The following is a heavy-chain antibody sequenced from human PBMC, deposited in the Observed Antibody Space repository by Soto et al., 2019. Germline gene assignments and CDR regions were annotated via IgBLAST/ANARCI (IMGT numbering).Heavy chain of an antibody. D-gene: IGHD6-13*01. Sequence: VGWIRQPPGKALEWLALIYWDDDKRYTPSLRSRLTITKDTSKNQVVLTMSNMDPVDTATYYCAHRPYNSNWYPLYFDYWGQGTLVTVS. CDR2: IYWDDDK. V-gene: IGHV2-5*02. J-gene: IGHJ4*02. CDR3: AHRPYNSNWYPLYFDY.